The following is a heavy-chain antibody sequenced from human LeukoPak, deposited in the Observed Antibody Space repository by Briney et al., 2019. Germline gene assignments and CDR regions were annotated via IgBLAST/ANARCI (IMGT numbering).Heavy chain of an antibody. CDR2: TDVGGDGYK. CDR3: ARGVTATRYFYYGLDV. Sequence: GGSLRLSCAASGFTVSSNYMNWVRQAPGKGLEWISYTDVGGDGYKYYADSVKGRFTISRDNAKNSLYLQMNSLRVEDTAVYYCARGVTATRYFYYGLDVWGLGTTVTVSS. V-gene: IGHV3-21*05. D-gene: IGHD2-21*02. CDR1: GFTVSSNY. J-gene: IGHJ6*02.